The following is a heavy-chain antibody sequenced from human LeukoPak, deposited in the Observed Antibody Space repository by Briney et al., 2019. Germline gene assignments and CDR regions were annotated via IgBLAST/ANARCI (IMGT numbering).Heavy chain of an antibody. D-gene: IGHD3-22*01. J-gene: IGHJ4*02. CDR2: IYYSGST. Sequence: SETLSLTCTVSGGSISSYYWSWIRQPPGKGLEWIGYIYYSGSTNYNPSLKSRVTISVDTSKNQFSLKLSSVTAADTAAYYCARGGDYYDSSGYPVYWGQGTLVTVSS. CDR3: ARGGDYYDSSGYPVY. V-gene: IGHV4-59*01. CDR1: GGSISSYY.